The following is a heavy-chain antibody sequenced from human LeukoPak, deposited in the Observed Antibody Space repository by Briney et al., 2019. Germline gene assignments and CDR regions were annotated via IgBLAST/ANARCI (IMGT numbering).Heavy chain of an antibody. V-gene: IGHV1-2*02. CDR1: GYTFTGYY. D-gene: IGHD3-9*01. CDR2: INPNSGGT. CDR3: ARAQGGYFDWLLSRNWFDP. Sequence: ASVTVSCKASGYTFTGYYMHWVRQAPGQGLEWMGWINPNSGGTNYAQKFQGRVTRTRDTSISTAYMELSRLRSDDTAVYYCARAQGGYFDWLLSRNWFDPWGQGTLVAVSS. J-gene: IGHJ5*02.